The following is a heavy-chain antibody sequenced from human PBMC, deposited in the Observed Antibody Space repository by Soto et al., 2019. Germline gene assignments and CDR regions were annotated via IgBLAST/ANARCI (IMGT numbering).Heavy chain of an antibody. CDR3: AGCTGGSCYWGY. CDR2: INYSGST. V-gene: IGHV4-59*01. D-gene: IGHD2-15*01. Sequence: QVQLQESGPGLVKPSETLSLTCSVSGGSISNYYWSWIRQPPGKGMEWIGYINYSGSTNYNPSLTSRVTMSVDTSRNQFSLSLSSVTPADTAVYYCAGCTGGSCYWGYWGQGTLVTVSS. CDR1: GGSISNYY. J-gene: IGHJ4*02.